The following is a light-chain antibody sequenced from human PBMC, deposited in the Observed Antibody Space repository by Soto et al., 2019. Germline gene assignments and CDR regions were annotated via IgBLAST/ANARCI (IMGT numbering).Light chain of an antibody. J-gene: IGKJ1*01. CDR1: QSVSSRY. Sequence: EFVLTQSPGTLSFSPRVRAGLSCVASQSVSSRYSAWYQQKPGQAPRLLIYGASTRATGIPDRFSGSGSETDFTLTISRLEPEDFAVYYCQHYGSSPRTFGQGAKVDI. CDR2: GAS. CDR3: QHYGSSPRT. V-gene: IGKV3-20*01.